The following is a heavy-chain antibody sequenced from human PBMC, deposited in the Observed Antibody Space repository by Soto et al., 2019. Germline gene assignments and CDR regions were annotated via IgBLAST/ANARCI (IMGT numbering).Heavy chain of an antibody. D-gene: IGHD6-19*01. CDR2: IYSSGTT. CDR1: GGSIRSGDYY. CDR3: ARDRSGGLGDGWFDP. V-gene: IGHV4-31*03. Sequence: QVQLQEAGPGLVKPSQTLSLTCTVSGGSIRSGDYYWSWIREHPGKGLEWIGYIYSSGTTYYNPSLKSRLSISVDTSKNQFSLKRSSVTAADAAVYYCARDRSGGLGDGWFDPWGRGTLVTVSS. J-gene: IGHJ5*02.